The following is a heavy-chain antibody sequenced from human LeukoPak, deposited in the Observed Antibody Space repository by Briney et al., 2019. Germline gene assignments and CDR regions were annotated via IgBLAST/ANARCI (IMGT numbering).Heavy chain of an antibody. V-gene: IGHV3-21*04. CDR2: ISSSSSYI. J-gene: IGHJ3*02. CDR3: ARASGYSYHDAFDI. D-gene: IGHD5-18*01. CDR1: GFTFSSYS. Sequence: GGSLRLSCAASGFTFSSYSMNWVRQAPGKGLEWVSSISSSSSYICYADSVKGRFTISRDNAKNSLYLQMNSLRAEDTAVYYCARASGYSYHDAFDIWGQGTMVTVSS.